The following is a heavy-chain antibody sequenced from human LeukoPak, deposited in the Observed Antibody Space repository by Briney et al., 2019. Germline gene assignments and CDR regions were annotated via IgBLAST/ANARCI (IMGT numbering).Heavy chain of an antibody. D-gene: IGHD3-16*01. J-gene: IGHJ2*01. CDR2: IYTSGST. Sequence: SETLSLTCTVSGGSISSGSYYWSWIRQPAGKGLEWIGRIYTSGSTNYNPSLKSRVTISVDTSKNQFSLKLSSVTAADTAVYYCARGGGSWYFDLWGRGTLVTVSS. CDR1: GGSISSGSYY. V-gene: IGHV4-61*02. CDR3: ARGGGSWYFDL.